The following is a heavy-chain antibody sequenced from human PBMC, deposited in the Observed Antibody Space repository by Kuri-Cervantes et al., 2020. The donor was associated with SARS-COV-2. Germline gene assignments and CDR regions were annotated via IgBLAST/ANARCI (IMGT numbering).Heavy chain of an antibody. CDR3: ATFTVTTKFDN. CDR2: IYYTGTT. Sequence: LRLSCTGSGGSIDSSSIYWGWIRQPPGKGLGWIGNIYYTGTTYYNPFLKSRVTISVDTFKEQFSLKLSSVTAADTAIYYCATFTVTTKFDNWGQGTLVTVSS. CDR1: GGSIDSSSIY. V-gene: IGHV4-39*01. D-gene: IGHD4-17*01. J-gene: IGHJ4*02.